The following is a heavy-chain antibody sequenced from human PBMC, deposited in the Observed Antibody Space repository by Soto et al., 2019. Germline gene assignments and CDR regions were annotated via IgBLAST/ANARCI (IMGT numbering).Heavy chain of an antibody. CDR3: ARDGGTTVITKFDY. D-gene: IGHD4-17*01. V-gene: IGHV1-69*17. CDR1: GGTFSRFS. CDR2: VIPIFDII. J-gene: IGHJ4*02. Sequence: QVQLVQSEADVKKPGSSVKVSCKSSGGTFSRFSINWVRQAPGRGLEWMGGVIPIFDIINYAEKFQGRVTITADKSTNTAYMELSSLTSQDTAVYYCARDGGTTVITKFDYWGQRTLVIVSS.